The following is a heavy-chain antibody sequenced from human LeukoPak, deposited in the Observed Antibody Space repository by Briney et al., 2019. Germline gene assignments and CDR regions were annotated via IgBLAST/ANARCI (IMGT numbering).Heavy chain of an antibody. V-gene: IGHV3-30*02. CDR1: GFTFGSFG. Sequence: PGGSLRLSCAASGFTFGSFGMHWVRQAPGKGLEWVTFIRYDGGNKYYTDSVKGRFTISRDNSKNTLYLQMNGLRAEDTAVYYCAKDRQGYGSGWENSFDYWGQGTLVTVSS. CDR3: AKDRQGYGSGWENSFDY. J-gene: IGHJ4*02. D-gene: IGHD6-19*01. CDR2: IRYDGGNK.